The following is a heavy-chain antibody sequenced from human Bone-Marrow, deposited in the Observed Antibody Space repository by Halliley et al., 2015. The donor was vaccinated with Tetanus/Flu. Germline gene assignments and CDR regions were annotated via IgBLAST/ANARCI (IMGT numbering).Heavy chain of an antibody. J-gene: IGHJ5*02. D-gene: IGHD3-10*01. Sequence: GGNKNYADSVKGRFTISRDNSNNPLFLQMNSLRAEDTAVYYCATQWGTYYYGSGSIATDVWFDPWGQGTLVSVSS. V-gene: IGHV3-23*01. CDR2: GGNK. CDR3: ATQWGTYYYGSGSIATDVWFDP.